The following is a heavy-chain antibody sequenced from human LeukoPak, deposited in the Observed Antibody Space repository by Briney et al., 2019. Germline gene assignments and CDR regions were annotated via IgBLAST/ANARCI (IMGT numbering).Heavy chain of an antibody. CDR3: ASGRDSSSWYRDGDY. Sequence: GGSLRLSCAASGFTFSSYSMNWVRQAPGKGLEWVSSISSSSSYIYYADSVKGRFTISRDNAKNSLYLQMNSLRAEDTAVCYCASGRDSSSWYRDGDYWGQGTLVTVSS. J-gene: IGHJ4*02. CDR2: ISSSSSYI. D-gene: IGHD6-13*01. CDR1: GFTFSSYS. V-gene: IGHV3-21*01.